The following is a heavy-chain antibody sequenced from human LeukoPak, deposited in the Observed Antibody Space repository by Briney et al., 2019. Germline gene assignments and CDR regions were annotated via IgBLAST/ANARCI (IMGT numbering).Heavy chain of an antibody. CDR3: ARHDNDDDFDY. J-gene: IGHJ4*02. Sequence: GASVKVSCKASGYTFTSYAINWLRQAPGRRLEWMGWINMYTANPAYAQGFTERFVFSLDTSVTTAYLQISNLKTEDTAVYYCARHDNDDDFDYWGQGTLVTVSS. D-gene: IGHD3-16*01. CDR2: INMYTANP. CDR1: GYTFTSYA. V-gene: IGHV7-4-1*02.